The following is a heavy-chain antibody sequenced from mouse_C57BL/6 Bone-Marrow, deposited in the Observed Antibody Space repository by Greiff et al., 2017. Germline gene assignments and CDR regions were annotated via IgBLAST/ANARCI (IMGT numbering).Heavy chain of an antibody. Sequence: VQLQQSGPELVKPGASVKIPCKASGYTFTDYNMDWVKESHGKSLEWIGDINPNNGGTIYNQKFKGKATLTVDKSSSTAYMELRSLTSEDTAVYYCARWVITTGGYYFDYWGQGTTLTVSS. D-gene: IGHD2-4*01. V-gene: IGHV1-18*01. J-gene: IGHJ2*01. CDR3: ARWVITTGGYYFDY. CDR2: INPNNGGT. CDR1: GYTFTDYN.